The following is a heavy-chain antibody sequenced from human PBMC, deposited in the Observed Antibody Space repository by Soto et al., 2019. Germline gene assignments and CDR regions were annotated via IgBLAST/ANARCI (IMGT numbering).Heavy chain of an antibody. CDR1: GGSFSNFG. D-gene: IGHD5-12*01. V-gene: IGHV1-69*13. J-gene: IGHJ4*02. CDR3: AREGSGYNF. CDR2: IVPVFGRP. Sequence: SVKVSCKASGGSFSNFGTSWVRQAPGQGLEWMGGIVPVFGRPNYAQRFRGRLTITADESTSTGYMELISLRSDDTAVYYCAREGSGYNFWGQGTQVTVSS.